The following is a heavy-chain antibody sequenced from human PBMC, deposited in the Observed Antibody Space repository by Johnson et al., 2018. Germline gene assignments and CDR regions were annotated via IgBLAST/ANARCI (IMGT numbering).Heavy chain of an antibody. D-gene: IGHD6-6*01. V-gene: IGHV3-7*03. Sequence: EVQLVEYGGGLVQPGGSLRLSCAASGFTFSSYWMTWVRQAPGKGLEGVANITQDGSEKYSGDSLKGRFTISRDNARNSLDLQMNSLRAEDTAVYYCASQLVRPSRGAFDIWGQGTMVTVSS. J-gene: IGHJ3*02. CDR1: GFTFSSYW. CDR2: ITQDGSEK. CDR3: ASQLVRPSRGAFDI.